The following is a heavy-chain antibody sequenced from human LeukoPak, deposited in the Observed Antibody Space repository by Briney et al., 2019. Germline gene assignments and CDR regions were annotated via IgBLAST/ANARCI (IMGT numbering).Heavy chain of an antibody. CDR2: ISSSRGNI. CDR1: GFTFSSYN. V-gene: IGHV3-21*01. Sequence: GGSLRLSCAASGFTFSSYNMNWVRQAPGKGLEWVSCISSSRGNIYYADSVKGRFTISRDNAKNSLYLQMNSLRAEDTAVYYCARGDIAAAADFWGQGTLVTVSS. J-gene: IGHJ4*02. D-gene: IGHD6-13*01. CDR3: ARGDIAAAADF.